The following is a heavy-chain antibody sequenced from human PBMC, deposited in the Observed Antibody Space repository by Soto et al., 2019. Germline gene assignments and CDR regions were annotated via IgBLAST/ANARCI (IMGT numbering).Heavy chain of an antibody. CDR3: ARSGDNFNVLDY. V-gene: IGHV3-11*06. J-gene: IGHJ4*02. CDR1: GFTFSDYY. CDR2: SSNSGTFA. Sequence: QVHSVESGGGLVKPGGSLRLSCAASGFTFSDYYMSWVRQAPGRGLEWISYSSNSGTFARYATSVKGRFSISRDNANNSLYLEMNILRVEDTAVYYCARSGDNFNVLDYWGQGTPVTVSS. D-gene: IGHD1-1*01.